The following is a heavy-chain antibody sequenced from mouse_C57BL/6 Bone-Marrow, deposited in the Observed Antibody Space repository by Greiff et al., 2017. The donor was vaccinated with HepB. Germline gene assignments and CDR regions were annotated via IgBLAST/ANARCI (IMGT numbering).Heavy chain of an antibody. CDR3: ARSTVVGGDY. V-gene: IGHV1-82*01. CDR1: GYAFSSSW. D-gene: IGHD1-1*01. CDR2: IYPGDGDT. J-gene: IGHJ4*01. Sequence: VQLQQSGPELVKPGASVKISCKASGYAFSSSWMNWVKQRPGKGLEWIGRIYPGDGDTNYNGKFKGKATLTADKSSSTAYMQLSSLTSEDSAVYCCARSTVVGGDYWGQGTSVTVSS.